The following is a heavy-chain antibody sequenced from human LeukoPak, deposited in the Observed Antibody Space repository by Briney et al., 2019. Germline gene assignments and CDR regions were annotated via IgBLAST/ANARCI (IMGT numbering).Heavy chain of an antibody. D-gene: IGHD5-18*01. J-gene: IGHJ4*02. Sequence: SETLSLTCTVSGGSISSGAYYWTWIRQPPGKGLEWIGYIFYSGNTYYNPSLKSRVTISVDTSKNQFSLKLSSVTAADTAVYYCARAMYSYGFYFDYWGQGSVVTVSS. V-gene: IGHV4-30-4*01. CDR2: IFYSGNT. CDR3: ARAMYSYGFYFDY. CDR1: GGSISSGAYY.